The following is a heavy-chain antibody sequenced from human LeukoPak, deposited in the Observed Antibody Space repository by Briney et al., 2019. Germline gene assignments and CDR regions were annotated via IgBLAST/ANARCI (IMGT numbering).Heavy chain of an antibody. V-gene: IGHV3-23*01. CDR1: GFSFGPHA. Sequence: GGSLRLSCAGSGFSFGPHAMSWVRQAPGKGLEWVSGIGGSDDSTHYADSVKGRFTISRDNSRQTLFLQMNSLRAEDTAVYYCARDRGGLIDTGTLIHWGLETLVTVSS. J-gene: IGHJ4*02. CDR2: IGGSDDST. D-gene: IGHD2-21*01. CDR3: ARDRGGLIDTGTLIH.